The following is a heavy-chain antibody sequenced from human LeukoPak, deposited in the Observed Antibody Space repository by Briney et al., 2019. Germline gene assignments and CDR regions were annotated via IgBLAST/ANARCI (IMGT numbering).Heavy chain of an antibody. CDR1: GYTFTGYY. V-gene: IGHV1-2*02. CDR3: ARVVSGLSPDTAMVTVSWYFDL. CDR2: INPNRGGT. Sequence: GSSVTVSCKASGYTFTGYYMHWVRPAPGQGLEWMGWINPNRGGTNDTKKFQGRVAMTRYTTISTANMELSRLRSDDTAVYYCARVVSGLSPDTAMVTVSWYFDLWGRGTLVTVSS. D-gene: IGHD5-18*01. J-gene: IGHJ2*01.